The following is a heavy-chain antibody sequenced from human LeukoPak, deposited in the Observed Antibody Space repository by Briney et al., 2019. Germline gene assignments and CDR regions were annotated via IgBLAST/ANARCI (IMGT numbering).Heavy chain of an antibody. CDR3: ARGMIVVVLDY. CDR2: IKRDGSEK. V-gene: IGHV3-7*01. D-gene: IGHD3-22*01. CDR1: GFTFSSYW. Sequence: QPGGSLRLSCAASGFTFSSYWMSWVRQAPGKGLEWVANIKRDGSEKYYVDSVKGRFTISRDNAKNSLYLQMNSLRAEDTAVYYCARGMIVVVLDYWGQGTLVTVSS. J-gene: IGHJ4*02.